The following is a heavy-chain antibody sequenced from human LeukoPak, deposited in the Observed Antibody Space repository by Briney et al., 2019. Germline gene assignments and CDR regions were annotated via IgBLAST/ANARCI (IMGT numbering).Heavy chain of an antibody. D-gene: IGHD6-19*01. J-gene: IGHJ4*02. CDR1: GYTFTDYY. Sequence: ASVKVSCKASGYTFTDYYIHWVRQAPGQGLEWRGWINPNSGGTNFTQKFQGRVTMTRDTSITTAYMELSSLRSDDTAVYYCARVSERVAVAGTLDCWGQGTLVTVSS. CDR3: ARVSERVAVAGTLDC. V-gene: IGHV1-2*02. CDR2: INPNSGGT.